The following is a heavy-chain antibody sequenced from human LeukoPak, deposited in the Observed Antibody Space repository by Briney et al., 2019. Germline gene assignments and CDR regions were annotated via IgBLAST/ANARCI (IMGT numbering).Heavy chain of an antibody. CDR1: GGSLFGYY. D-gene: IGHD3-22*01. V-gene: IGHV4-4*08. J-gene: IGHJ2*01. Sequence: SETLSLTCTVSGGSLFGYYFNWIRQPPGKGLEWIGYVYSNGITNYNPSFRSRGTISIATTKNQFSLRLRSVTAADTATYYCARRAYYDSSGYSPTSGYFDVWGRGTLVTVSS. CDR3: ARRAYYDSSGYSPTSGYFDV. CDR2: VYSNGIT.